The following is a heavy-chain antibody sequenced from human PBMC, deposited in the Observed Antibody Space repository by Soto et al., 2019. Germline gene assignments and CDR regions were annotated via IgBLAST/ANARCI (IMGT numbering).Heavy chain of an antibody. Sequence: PSETLSLTCTVSGGSISSGGYYWSWIRQHPGKGLEWIGYIYYSGSTYYNTSLKSRVTISVDTSKNQFSLKLSSVTAADTAVYYCAREPRVSAIAAAGTDYGMDVWGQGTTVTVSS. CDR2: IYYSGST. D-gene: IGHD6-13*01. V-gene: IGHV4-31*03. CDR1: GGSISSGGYY. CDR3: AREPRVSAIAAAGTDYGMDV. J-gene: IGHJ6*02.